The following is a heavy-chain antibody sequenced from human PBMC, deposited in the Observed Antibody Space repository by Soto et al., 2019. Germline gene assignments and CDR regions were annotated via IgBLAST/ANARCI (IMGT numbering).Heavy chain of an antibody. J-gene: IGHJ5*02. CDR1: GYTFTSYY. V-gene: IGHV1-46*01. Sequence: GASVKVSCKASGYTFTSYYMHWVRQAPGQGLGWMGIINPSGGSTSYAQKFQGRVTMTRDTSTSTVYMELSSLRSEDTAVYYCARETVLLWFGELSWFDPWGQGTLVTVSS. CDR2: INPSGGST. D-gene: IGHD3-10*01. CDR3: ARETVLLWFGELSWFDP.